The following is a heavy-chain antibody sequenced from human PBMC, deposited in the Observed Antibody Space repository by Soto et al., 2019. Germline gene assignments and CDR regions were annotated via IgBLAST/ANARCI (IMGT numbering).Heavy chain of an antibody. Sequence: QVQLQESGPGLVKPSETLSLTCTVSGGSISSYYWSWIRQPPGKGLELIGYIYYSGSTNYHPSLKSRVTITVDTSKNQFSLKLSSVTAADTAVYYCARVWGGAFDIWGQGTMVTVSS. CDR2: IYYSGST. CDR1: GGSISSYY. V-gene: IGHV4-59*01. D-gene: IGHD3-10*01. J-gene: IGHJ3*02. CDR3: ARVWGGAFDI.